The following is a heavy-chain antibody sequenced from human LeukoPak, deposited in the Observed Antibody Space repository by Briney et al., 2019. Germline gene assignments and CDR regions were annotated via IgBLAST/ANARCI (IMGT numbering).Heavy chain of an antibody. J-gene: IGHJ6*03. V-gene: IGHV4-59*01. CDR1: GGSFSGYY. Sequence: PSETLSLTCAVYGGSFSGYYWSWIRQPPGKGLEWIGYIYYSGSTNYNPSLKSRVTISVDTSKNQFSLKLSSVTAADTAVYYCARRTRTGATAGGNYYYYYMDVWGTGTTVTVSS. CDR2: IYYSGST. D-gene: IGHD1-1*01. CDR3: ARRTRTGATAGGNYYYYYMDV.